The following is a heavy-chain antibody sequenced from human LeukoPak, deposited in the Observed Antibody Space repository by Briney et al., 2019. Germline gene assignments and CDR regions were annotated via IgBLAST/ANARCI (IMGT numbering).Heavy chain of an antibody. D-gene: IGHD6-13*01. CDR3: ASPKAAARNHAFDI. V-gene: IGHV3-23*01. CDR2: IRASGDNT. Sequence: GGSLRLSCAASGFTFSSYEMNWVRQAPGKGLEWVSAIRASGDNTYYADSVKGRFTISRDNSKNTLYLQMNSLRTEDTAVYYCASPKAAARNHAFDIWGQGTMVTVSS. CDR1: GFTFSSYE. J-gene: IGHJ3*02.